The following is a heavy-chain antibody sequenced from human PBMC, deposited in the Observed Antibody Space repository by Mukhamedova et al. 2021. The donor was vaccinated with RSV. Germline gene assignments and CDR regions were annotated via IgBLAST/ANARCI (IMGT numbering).Heavy chain of an antibody. Sequence: RSTNYNPSLKSRVTISVDTSKNQFSLKLSSVTAADTAVYYCAGSITMVRGVIWYFDYWGQGTLVTVSS. D-gene: IGHD3-10*01. J-gene: IGHJ4*02. CDR2: RST. CDR3: AGSITMVRGVIWYFDY. V-gene: IGHV4-59*01.